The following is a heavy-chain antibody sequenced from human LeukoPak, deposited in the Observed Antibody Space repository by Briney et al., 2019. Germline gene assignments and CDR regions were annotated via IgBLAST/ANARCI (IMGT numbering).Heavy chain of an antibody. Sequence: GGSLRLSCSASGFTFSSYAMHWVRQAPGKGLEYVSAISSNGGSTYYADSVKGRFTISRDNSKNTLYLQMSSLRAEDTAVYYCVKGYCSSISCFVDYWGQGTLVTFSS. D-gene: IGHD2-2*01. CDR3: VKGYCSSISCFVDY. J-gene: IGHJ4*02. V-gene: IGHV3-64D*09. CDR2: ISSNGGST. CDR1: GFTFSSYA.